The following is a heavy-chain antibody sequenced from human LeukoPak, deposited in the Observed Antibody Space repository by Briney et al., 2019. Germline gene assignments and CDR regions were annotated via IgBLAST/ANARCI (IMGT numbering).Heavy chain of an antibody. Sequence: TGGSLRLSCAASGFTFSSYGMHWVRQAPGKGLEWVAFIRYDGSNKYYADSVKGRFTISRDNAKNSLYLQMNSLRAEDTAVYYCARDHKTWYSSGLDAFDIWGQGTMVTVSS. V-gene: IGHV3-30*02. CDR2: IRYDGSNK. CDR3: ARDHKTWYSSGLDAFDI. D-gene: IGHD6-19*01. J-gene: IGHJ3*02. CDR1: GFTFSSYG.